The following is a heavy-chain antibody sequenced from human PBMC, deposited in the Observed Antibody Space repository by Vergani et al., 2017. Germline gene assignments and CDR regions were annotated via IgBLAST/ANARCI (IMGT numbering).Heavy chain of an antibody. CDR3: SMGRIAVAGKGVIYYYYYGMDV. Sequence: QVQLVQSGAEVKKPGSSVKVSCKASGGTFSSYAISWVRQAPGQGLEWMGGIIPIFGIANYAQKFQGRVTITADKSTSTAYMELSSLRSEDTAVYYCSMGRIAVAGKGVIYYYYYGMDVWGQGTTVTVSS. V-gene: IGHV1-69*17. D-gene: IGHD6-19*01. CDR2: IIPIFGIA. CDR1: GGTFSSYA. J-gene: IGHJ6*02.